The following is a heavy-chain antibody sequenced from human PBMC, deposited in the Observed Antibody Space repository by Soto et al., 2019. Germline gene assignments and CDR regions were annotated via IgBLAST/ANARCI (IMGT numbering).Heavy chain of an antibody. CDR1: GYTFTSYD. V-gene: IGHV1-8*01. Sequence: QVQLVQSGAEVKKPGASVKVSCKASGYTFTSYDINWVRQATGQGLEWMGWMNPNSGNTGYAQKFQGRVTMTRNTXXSTAYMELSSLRSEDTAVYYCARGAAAAGNVWFDPWGQGTLVTVSS. D-gene: IGHD6-13*01. CDR2: MNPNSGNT. CDR3: ARGAAAAGNVWFDP. J-gene: IGHJ5*02.